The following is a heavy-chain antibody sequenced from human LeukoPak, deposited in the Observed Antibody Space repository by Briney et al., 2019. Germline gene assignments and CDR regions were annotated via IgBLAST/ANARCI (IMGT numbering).Heavy chain of an antibody. CDR1: GGSFSGYY. CDR3: ARAGATVVTASNWFDP. D-gene: IGHD2-21*02. V-gene: IGHV4-34*01. J-gene: IGHJ5*02. CDR2: INHSGST. Sequence: PSETLCLTCAVYGGSFSGYYWSWIRQPPGKGLEWIGEINHSGSTNYNPSLKSRVTISVDTSKNQFSLKLSSVTAADTAVYYCARAGATVVTASNWFDPWGQGTLVTVSS.